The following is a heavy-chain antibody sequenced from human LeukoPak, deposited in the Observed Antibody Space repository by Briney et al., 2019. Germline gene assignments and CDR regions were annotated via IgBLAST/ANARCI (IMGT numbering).Heavy chain of an antibody. Sequence: SETLSLTCTVSGGSISSYYWSWIRQPPGKGLEWIGYIYYSGSTNYNPSLKSRVTISVDTSKNQFSLKLSSVTAADTAVYYCAREEAARYCSSTTCSGDYWGQGTLVTVSS. CDR3: AREEAARYCSSTTCSGDY. D-gene: IGHD2-2*01. J-gene: IGHJ4*02. V-gene: IGHV4-59*12. CDR1: GGSISSYY. CDR2: IYYSGST.